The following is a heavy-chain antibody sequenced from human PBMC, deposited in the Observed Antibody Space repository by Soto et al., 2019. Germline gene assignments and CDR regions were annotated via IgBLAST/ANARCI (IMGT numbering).Heavy chain of an antibody. CDR2: INAANGDT. D-gene: IGHD6-13*01. J-gene: IGHJ5*02. V-gene: IGHV1-3*01. Sequence: AAKLCWKACGDTFASCGSRWVRQAPGQRLEWMGWINAANGDTKYSPKFQGRVTITRDTSASTAYMELSSLRSEDTAVYYCVRRHVSATGIDWFDPWGQGTLVTVSS. CDR1: GDTFASCG. CDR3: VRRHVSATGIDWFDP.